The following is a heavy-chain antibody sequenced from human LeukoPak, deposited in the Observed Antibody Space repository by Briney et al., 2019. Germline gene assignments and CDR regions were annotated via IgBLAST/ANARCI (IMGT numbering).Heavy chain of an antibody. CDR3: ITGHRYCSSTTCLFDY. CDR1: GFTFSSTW. J-gene: IGHJ4*02. Sequence: PGGSLRLSCAASGFTFSSTWMNWVRQVPGKGLEWVGRIKSKTYGGTTDYAAPMKGRFTISTDDLENTLYLQMNSLKSEDTAVYYCITGHRYCSSTTCLFDYWGQGALVTVSS. V-gene: IGHV3-15*01. D-gene: IGHD2-2*01. CDR2: IKSKTYGGTT.